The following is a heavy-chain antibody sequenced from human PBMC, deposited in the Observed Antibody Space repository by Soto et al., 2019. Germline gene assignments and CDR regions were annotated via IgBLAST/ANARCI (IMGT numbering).Heavy chain of an antibody. V-gene: IGHV4-34*01. CDR1: GGSFRGYY. D-gene: IGHD1-1*01. CDR3: ARGRGFMSRNALEL. CDR2: INHSGSR. Sequence: QVQLQRWGAGLLRPSETLSLTCAVYGGSFRGYYWTWLCQYPGRGLEWIGEINHSGSRNSNPSLKSRLTISVDPSRTQFSMNLTSVTAADAAVYYCARGRGFMSRNALELWGQGTRVIVSS. J-gene: IGHJ3*01.